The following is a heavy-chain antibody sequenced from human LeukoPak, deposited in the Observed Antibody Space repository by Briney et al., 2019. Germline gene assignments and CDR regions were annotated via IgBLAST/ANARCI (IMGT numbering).Heavy chain of an antibody. CDR2: FDPEEGET. Sequence: ASVNVSCKVSGYTXTELSIHWVRQAPGKRLEWMGGFDPEEGETIHAQKFQGRVTMTEDTSTDTAYMELSSLRSEDTAVYYCATGQQLVWEGFDYWGQGTLVTVSS. J-gene: IGHJ4*02. CDR3: ATGQQLVWEGFDY. CDR1: GYTXTELS. V-gene: IGHV1-24*01. D-gene: IGHD6-13*01.